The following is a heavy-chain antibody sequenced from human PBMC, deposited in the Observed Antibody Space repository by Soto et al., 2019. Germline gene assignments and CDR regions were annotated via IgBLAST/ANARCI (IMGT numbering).Heavy chain of an antibody. CDR3: AKDRLGYCSNGICYSFDN. CDR1: GFTFRNYG. J-gene: IGHJ4*02. Sequence: HVQLVESGGGVVQPGRSLRLSCVASGFTFRNYGMHWVRQATGKGLEWVAVISFDGSNKYYADSVKGRFTVSRDQSKNTLYLQMHTLRLEDTAVYYCAKDRLGYCSNGICYSFDNWGQGTLVTVSS. V-gene: IGHV3-30*18. D-gene: IGHD2-8*01. CDR2: ISFDGSNK.